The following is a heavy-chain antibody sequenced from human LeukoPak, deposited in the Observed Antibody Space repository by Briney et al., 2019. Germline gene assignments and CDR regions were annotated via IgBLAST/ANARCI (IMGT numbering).Heavy chain of an antibody. V-gene: IGHV4-39*07. D-gene: IGHD2-15*01. CDR2: IYPSGST. J-gene: IGHJ3*01. CDR1: RDSISSSTYY. Sequence: SETLSLTCSVSRDSISSSTYYWGWIRQPPGKGLEWIGSIYPSGSTYYNPSLRSRVTISVDTSKNQFSLKLSSVTAADTAVYYCARDLGYCGGGRCYSGGFNVWGQGTMVSVSS. CDR3: ARDLGYCGGGRCYSGGFNV.